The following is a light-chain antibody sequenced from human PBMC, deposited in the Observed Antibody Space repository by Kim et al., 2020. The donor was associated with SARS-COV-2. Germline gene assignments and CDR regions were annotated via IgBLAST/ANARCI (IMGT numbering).Light chain of an antibody. CDR3: QAWDTTTAV. V-gene: IGLV3-1*01. CDR1: KLGNKY. J-gene: IGLJ3*02. CDR2: EDD. Sequence: VSPGQTATIPCSGDKLGNKYTCWYQQKPGQSPVLVIYEDDKRPAGIPERFSGSNSGNTATLTISGTQSVDEADYYCQAWDTTTAVFGGGTKLTVL.